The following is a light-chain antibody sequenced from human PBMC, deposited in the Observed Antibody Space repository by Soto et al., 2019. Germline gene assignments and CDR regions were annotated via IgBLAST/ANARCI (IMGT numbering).Light chain of an antibody. J-gene: IGLJ3*02. CDR1: TSNIGNNY. Sequence: QSVLTQPPSVSAAPGQKVTISCSGSTSNIGNNYVSWYQQLPGTAPKLLIYDNDKRPSGIPDRFSGSKSGPSAALGITGLQTGDEADYYCGTWDSSLNIVMFGGGTKLTVL. CDR2: DND. CDR3: GTWDSSLNIVM. V-gene: IGLV1-51*01.